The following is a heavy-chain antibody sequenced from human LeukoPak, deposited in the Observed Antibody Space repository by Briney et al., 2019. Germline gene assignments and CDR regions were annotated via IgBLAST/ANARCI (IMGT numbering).Heavy chain of an antibody. Sequence: ASVKVSCKASGYIVTSYGISWVRQAPGQGLEWMGWISPNNGDTNYAQKLQGRVTMTTDTSTSTAYMELRSVRSDDTAVYYCARDPDGHTDFDYWGQGTLVTVSS. CDR2: ISPNNGDT. CDR3: ARDPDGHTDFDY. CDR1: GYIVTSYG. V-gene: IGHV1-18*01. J-gene: IGHJ4*02. D-gene: IGHD5-24*01.